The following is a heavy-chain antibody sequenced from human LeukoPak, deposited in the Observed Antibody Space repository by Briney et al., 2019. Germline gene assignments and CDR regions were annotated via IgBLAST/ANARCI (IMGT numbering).Heavy chain of an antibody. CDR3: ARKTKKKTLRFLEWLPQSYGMDV. V-gene: IGHV3-11*01. Sequence: GGSLRLSCAASGFTFSDYYMSWIRQAPGKGLEWVSYISSSGSTIYYADSVKGRFTISRDNAKNSLYLQMNSLRAEDTAVYYCARKTKKKTLRFLEWLPQSYGMDVWGQGTTVTVSS. CDR1: GFTFSDYY. CDR2: ISSSGSTI. D-gene: IGHD3-3*01. J-gene: IGHJ6*02.